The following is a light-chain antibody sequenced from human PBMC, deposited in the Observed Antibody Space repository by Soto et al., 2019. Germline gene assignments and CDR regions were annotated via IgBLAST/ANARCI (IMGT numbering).Light chain of an antibody. CDR2: KAS. CDR3: QHYNIYSEA. CDR1: QTISSW. J-gene: IGKJ1*01. Sequence: DSHLTQAPSTLSGSVGERVTLTWRASQTISSWLAWYQQKPGKAPKLLIYKASTLKSGVPSRFSGSGSGTEFTLTISSLQPDDFATYYCQHYNIYSEAFGQGTKVDI. V-gene: IGKV1-5*03.